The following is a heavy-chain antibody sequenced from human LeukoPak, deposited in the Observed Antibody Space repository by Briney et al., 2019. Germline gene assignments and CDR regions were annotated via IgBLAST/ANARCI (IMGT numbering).Heavy chain of an antibody. V-gene: IGHV1-18*01. CDR2: ISAYNGNT. J-gene: IGHJ4*02. CDR1: GYTFTSYD. CDR3: ARTYCSGGSCYARSDY. D-gene: IGHD2-15*01. Sequence: ASVKVSCKASGYTFTSYDINWVRQAPGQGLEWMGWISAYNGNTNYAQKLQGRVTMTTDTSTSTAYMGLRSLRSDDTAVYYCARTYCSGGSCYARSDYWGQGTLVTVSS.